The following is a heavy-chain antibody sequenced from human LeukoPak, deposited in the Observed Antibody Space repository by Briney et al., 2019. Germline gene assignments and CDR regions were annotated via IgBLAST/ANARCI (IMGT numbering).Heavy chain of an antibody. CDR3: ARVKGPIVVGRFDP. J-gene: IGHJ5*02. CDR1: GYTFTSYG. V-gene: IGHV1-18*01. Sequence: ASVKVSCKASGYTFTSYGNSWVRQAPGQGLEWMGWISAYNGNTNYAQKLQGRVTMTTDTSTSTAYMELRSLRSDDTAVYYCARVKGPIVVGRFDPWGQGTLVTVSS. D-gene: IGHD2-2*01. CDR2: ISAYNGNT.